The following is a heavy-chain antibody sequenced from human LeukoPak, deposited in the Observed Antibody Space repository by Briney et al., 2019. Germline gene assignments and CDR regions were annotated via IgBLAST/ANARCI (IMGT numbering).Heavy chain of an antibody. Sequence: GSLRLSCAASGFTFSSYSMNWVRQAPGKGLEWVSSISSSSSYIYYADSVKGRFTISRDNAKNSLYLQMNSLRAEDTAVYYCARSLYDSSGYYSMGFDYWGQGTLVTVSS. J-gene: IGHJ4*02. CDR2: ISSSSSYI. V-gene: IGHV3-21*01. CDR1: GFTFSSYS. D-gene: IGHD3-22*01. CDR3: ARSLYDSSGYYSMGFDY.